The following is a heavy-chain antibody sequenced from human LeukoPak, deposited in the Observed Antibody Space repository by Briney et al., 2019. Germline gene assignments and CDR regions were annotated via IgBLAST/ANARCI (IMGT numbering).Heavy chain of an antibody. D-gene: IGHD5-12*01. V-gene: IGHV4-4*02. Sequence: PSGTLSLTCAVSGGSISSSNWWSWVRQPPGKGLEWIGEIYHSGSTNYNPSLKSRVTISVDKSKNQFSLKLSSVTAADTAVYYCARSHSGYGDYFDYWGQGTLVTVSS. J-gene: IGHJ4*02. CDR2: IYHSGST. CDR3: ARSHSGYGDYFDY. CDR1: GGSISSSNW.